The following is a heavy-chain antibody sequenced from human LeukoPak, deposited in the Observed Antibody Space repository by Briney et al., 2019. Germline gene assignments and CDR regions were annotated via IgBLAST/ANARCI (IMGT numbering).Heavy chain of an antibody. J-gene: IGHJ5*02. CDR3: ARTPDTAMVNDWFDP. CDR2: TSSSDAGT. CDR1: GFTLSTYA. Sequence: PGGSLRLSCAASGFTLSTYAMSWVRQTPGKGLEWVAATSSSDAGTYHADSVRGRFTISRDNSKNTLYLQMNSLRAEDTALYYCARTPDTAMVNDWFDPWGQGTLVTVSS. D-gene: IGHD5-18*01. V-gene: IGHV3-23*01.